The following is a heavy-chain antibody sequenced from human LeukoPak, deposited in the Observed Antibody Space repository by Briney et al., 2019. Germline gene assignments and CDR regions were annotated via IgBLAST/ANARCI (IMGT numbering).Heavy chain of an antibody. CDR1: GFTFSSYT. CDR2: ISGSGIST. V-gene: IGHV3-23*01. Sequence: PGGSLRLSCAASGFTFSSYTMSWVRQAPGKGLEWVSGISGSGISTYYADSVKGRFTISRDNSKNTLYLQMNTLRAGDTAVYYCAKRMDRSSKNFDLWGGGTLVTVSS. CDR3: AKRMDRSSKNFDL. D-gene: IGHD6-6*01. J-gene: IGHJ2*01.